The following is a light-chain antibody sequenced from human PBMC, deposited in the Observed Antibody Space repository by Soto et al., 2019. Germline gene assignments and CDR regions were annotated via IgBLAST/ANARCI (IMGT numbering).Light chain of an antibody. CDR1: QSVSNRY. CDR2: GAS. J-gene: IGKJ1*01. V-gene: IGKV3-15*01. CDR3: QQYKNWLTWT. Sequence: EIVLTQSPGTLSLSPGERATLSCWASQSVSNRYLAWYQQKPGQAPRLLIYGASTRATGIPARFSGSGSGTEFTLTISSLQSEDLAVYYCQQYKNWLTWTFGQGTKVDI.